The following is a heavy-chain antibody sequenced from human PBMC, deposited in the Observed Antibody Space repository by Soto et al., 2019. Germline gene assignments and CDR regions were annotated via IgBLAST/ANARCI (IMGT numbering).Heavy chain of an antibody. V-gene: IGHV3-21*01. CDR3: ARDLSDGYLADDAFDI. CDR1: GFTFSSYS. J-gene: IGHJ3*02. D-gene: IGHD2-21*01. CDR2: ISSSSSYI. Sequence: EVQLVESGGGLVKPGGSLRLSCAASGFTFSSYSMNWVRQAPGKGLEWVSSISSSSSYIYYADSVKGRFTISRDNAKNSLYLQMNSLRAEDTAVYYCARDLSDGYLADDAFDIWGQGTMVTVSS.